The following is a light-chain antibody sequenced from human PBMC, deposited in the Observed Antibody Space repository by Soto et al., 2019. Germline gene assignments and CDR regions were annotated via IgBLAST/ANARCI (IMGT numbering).Light chain of an antibody. V-gene: IGKV1-5*01. CDR2: AAS. CDR3: QQSYSTPRT. CDR1: ESINNW. Sequence: DIRMTQSPATLSASEGDTVTITCRASESINNWLAWYQQKPGKAPKLLIYAASTLVRGVPSRFSGRGSGTEFTLTITSLQPDDFATYYCQQSYSTPRTFGEGTNVDIK. J-gene: IGKJ1*01.